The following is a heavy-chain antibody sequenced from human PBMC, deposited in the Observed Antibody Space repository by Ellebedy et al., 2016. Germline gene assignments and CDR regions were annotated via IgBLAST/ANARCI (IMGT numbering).Heavy chain of an antibody. CDR2: IYSGGDT. Sequence: GGSLRLXXATSGFTFSNYFMTWIRQAPGKGLEWVSLIYSGGDTSYADSVKGRFTISRDSSRNTLYLQMNSLRAEDTAVYYCAPRAIAAPKWGQGTLVTVSS. CDR1: GFTFSNYF. D-gene: IGHD6-6*01. J-gene: IGHJ4*02. V-gene: IGHV3-53*01. CDR3: APRAIAAPK.